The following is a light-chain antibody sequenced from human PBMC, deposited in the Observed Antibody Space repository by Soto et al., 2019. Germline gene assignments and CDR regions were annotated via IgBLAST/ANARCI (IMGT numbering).Light chain of an antibody. CDR1: QTVASF. CDR3: QQTYSVPLT. J-gene: IGKJ4*01. Sequence: DIQMTQSPSSLSASVGDRVSITCRASQTVASFLNCYQQKQGKAPEVLVYTAFTLKAGVPSRFSGSGAGTDFTLTIRDLQPEDFATYYCQQTYSVPLTFGGGTRVEMK. V-gene: IGKV1-39*01. CDR2: TAF.